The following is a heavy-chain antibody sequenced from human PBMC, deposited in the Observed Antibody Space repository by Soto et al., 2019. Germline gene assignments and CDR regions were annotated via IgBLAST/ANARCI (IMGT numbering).Heavy chain of an antibody. CDR1: GFTFSNYW. Sequence: EVQLVESGGGLVQPGGSLRLSCAASGFTFSNYWMHWVRQAPGKGLVWVARIKYDGSTTNYADAVKGRFTISRYNAKNTLYLQMNGLRGEDTAVYYCSRGGWGAYYFDFWGQGTLVTVSS. CDR3: SRGGWGAYYFDF. D-gene: IGHD1-26*01. CDR2: IKYDGSTT. V-gene: IGHV3-74*01. J-gene: IGHJ4*02.